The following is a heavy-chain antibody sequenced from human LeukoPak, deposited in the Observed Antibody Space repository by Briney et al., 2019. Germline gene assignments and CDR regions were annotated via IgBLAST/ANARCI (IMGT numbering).Heavy chain of an antibody. V-gene: IGHV5-51*01. CDR3: AIQSDSSGYSY. CDR1: GYTFTNHW. J-gene: IGHJ4*02. CDR2: IYPGDSEI. Sequence: GESLKISCKGSGYTFTNHWINWLRQMPGKGLEWMGLIYPGDSEIRYSPSFQGQVTISADKPISIAYLQWSSLKASDTAMYYCAIQSDSSGYSYWGQGTLVTVCS. D-gene: IGHD3-22*01.